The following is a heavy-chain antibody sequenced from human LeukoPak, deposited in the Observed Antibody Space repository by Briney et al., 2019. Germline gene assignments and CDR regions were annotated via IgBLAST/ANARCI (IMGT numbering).Heavy chain of an antibody. Sequence: GSLRLSCAASGFTFSSYAMTWVRQAPGKGLEWIGSIYYSGSTYYNPSLKSRVTISVGTSKNQFSLKLSSVTAADTAVYYCARRVAAAGPNWFDPWGQGTLVTVSS. J-gene: IGHJ5*02. D-gene: IGHD6-13*01. CDR3: ARRVAAAGPNWFDP. V-gene: IGHV4-39*01. CDR1: GFTFSSYA. CDR2: IYYSGST.